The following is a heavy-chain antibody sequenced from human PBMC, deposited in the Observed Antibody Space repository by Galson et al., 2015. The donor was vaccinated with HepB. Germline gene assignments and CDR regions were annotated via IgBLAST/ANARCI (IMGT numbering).Heavy chain of an antibody. CDR3: VRQGSSSDWYFDL. Sequence: QSGAEVKKPGESLRISCKGSGSSFTNYWINWVRQMPGKGLEWMGRVDPSDSYTNYNPSFQGHVTISADRSISTAYLQWSSLKASDTTIYYCVRQGSSSDWYFDLWGRGTLVTVSS. CDR1: GSSFTNYW. J-gene: IGHJ2*01. CDR2: VDPSDSYT. V-gene: IGHV5-10-1*01. D-gene: IGHD6-6*01.